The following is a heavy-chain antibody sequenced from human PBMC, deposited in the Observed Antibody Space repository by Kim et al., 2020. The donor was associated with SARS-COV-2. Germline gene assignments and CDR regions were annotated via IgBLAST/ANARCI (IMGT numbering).Heavy chain of an antibody. J-gene: IGHJ4*02. V-gene: IGHV3-21*01. CDR1: GFTFSSYS. D-gene: IGHD1-26*01. CDR2: ISSSSSYI. Sequence: GGSLRLSCAASGFTFSSYSMNWVRQAPGKGLEWVSSISSSSSYIYYADSVKGRFTISRDNAKNSLYLQMNSLRAEDTAVYYCSSGGSYYWGVGYWGQGTLVTVSS. CDR3: SSGGSYYWGVGY.